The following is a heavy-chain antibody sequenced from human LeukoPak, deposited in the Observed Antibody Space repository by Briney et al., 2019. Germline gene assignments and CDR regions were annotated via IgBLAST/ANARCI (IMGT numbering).Heavy chain of an antibody. CDR3: ARSDGLLWFGELLPAPYYFDY. D-gene: IGHD3-10*01. CDR2: ISAYNGNT. J-gene: IGHJ4*02. V-gene: IGHV1-18*01. Sequence: GASVTVSCKASGYTFTSYGISWVRQAPGQGLEWMGWISAYNGNTNYAQKLQGRVTMTTDTSTSTAYMELRSLRSDDTAVYYCARSDGLLWFGELLPAPYYFDYWGQGTLVTVSS. CDR1: GYTFTSYG.